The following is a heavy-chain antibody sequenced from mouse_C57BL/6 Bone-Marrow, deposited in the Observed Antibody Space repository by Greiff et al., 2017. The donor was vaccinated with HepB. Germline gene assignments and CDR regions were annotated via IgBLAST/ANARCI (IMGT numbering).Heavy chain of an antibody. D-gene: IGHD1-1*01. CDR1: GYSFTDYN. Sequence: VQLQQSGPELVKPGASVKISCKASGYSFTDYNMNWVKQSNGKSLEWIGVINPNYGTTSYNQKFKGKATLTVDQSSSTAYMQLNSLTSEDSAVYYCAREGFITTVVAYFYAMDYWGQGTSVTVSS. CDR2: INPNYGTT. V-gene: IGHV1-39*01. CDR3: AREGFITTVVAYFYAMDY. J-gene: IGHJ4*01.